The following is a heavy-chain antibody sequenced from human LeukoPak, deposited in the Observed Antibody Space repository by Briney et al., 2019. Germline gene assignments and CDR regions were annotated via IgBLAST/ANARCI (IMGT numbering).Heavy chain of an antibody. CDR3: ARGVDY. CDR2: ISYDGSNK. J-gene: IGHJ4*02. CDR1: GFTVSSNY. V-gene: IGHV3-30-3*01. Sequence: GGPLRLSCAASGFTVSSNYMSWVRQAPGKGLEWVSVISYDGSNKYYADSVKGRFTISRDNSKNTLYLQMNSLRAEDTAVYYCARGVDYWGQGTLVTVSS.